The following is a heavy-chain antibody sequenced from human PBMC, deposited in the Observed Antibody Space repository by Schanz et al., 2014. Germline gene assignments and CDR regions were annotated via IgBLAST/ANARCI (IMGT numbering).Heavy chain of an antibody. D-gene: IGHD3-10*01. CDR1: GFTFSTYA. CDR3: ARGRGFYDY. J-gene: IGHJ4*02. V-gene: IGHV3-23*04. Sequence: EVQLVESGGGLVQPGGSLRLSCVASGFTFSTYAMSWVRQAPGKGPEWISAISGSGVSTHYADSVKGRFTISRDNSKNTLYLQVSSLRTEDTAVHYCARGRGFYDYWGQGTLVIVSS. CDR2: ISGSGVST.